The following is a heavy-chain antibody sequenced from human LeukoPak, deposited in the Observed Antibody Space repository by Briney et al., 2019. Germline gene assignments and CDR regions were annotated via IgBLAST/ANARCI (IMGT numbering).Heavy chain of an antibody. CDR3: STTYYYDSSEGY. Sequence: GGSLRLSCAASGFTFSNAWMNWVRQAPGKGLEWVGRIKSKTDGGTTDYAAPVNGRFTISRDDSKNTLYLQMNRLKTEDTAVYYCSTTYYYDSSEGYWGQGTLVTVSS. CDR2: IKSKTDGGTT. J-gene: IGHJ4*02. V-gene: IGHV3-15*07. D-gene: IGHD3-22*01. CDR1: GFTFSNAW.